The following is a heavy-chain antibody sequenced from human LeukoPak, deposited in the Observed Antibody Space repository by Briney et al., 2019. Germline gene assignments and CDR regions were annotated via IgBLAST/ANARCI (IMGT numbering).Heavy chain of an antibody. J-gene: IGHJ4*02. CDR1: GFTVSNNH. CDR2: IFSGGST. V-gene: IGHV3-66*01. CDR3: ARVGGSYHYYFDY. D-gene: IGHD1-26*01. Sequence: GGSLRLSCAASGFTVSNNHIIWVRQAPGKGLEWVSVIFSGGSTYFADSVKGRFTISRDNAKNSLYLQMNSLRAEDTAVYYCARVGGSYHYYFDYWGQGTLVTVSS.